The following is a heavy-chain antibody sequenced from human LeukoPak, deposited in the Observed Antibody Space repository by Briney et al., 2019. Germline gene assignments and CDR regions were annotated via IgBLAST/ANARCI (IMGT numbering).Heavy chain of an antibody. CDR1: GGSISSYY. CDR3: AREGGDPRWLDP. D-gene: IGHD6-25*01. Sequence: SETLSLTCTVSGGSISSYYWTWMRQSAGKGLEWIGRINTSGSTNYNPSLRSRVTMSVNTSKNQFSLNLTSVTAADTAVYSCAREGGDPRWLDPWGQGTLVTVSS. CDR2: INTSGST. V-gene: IGHV4-4*07. J-gene: IGHJ5*02.